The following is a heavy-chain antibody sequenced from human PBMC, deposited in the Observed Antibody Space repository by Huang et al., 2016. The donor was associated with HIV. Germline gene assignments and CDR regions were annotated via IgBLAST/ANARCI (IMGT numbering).Heavy chain of an antibody. CDR3: ATGFDTYYDI. D-gene: IGHD2-21*01. Sequence: QVQLVQSGAEVKKPGASVKVSCKVSGYTLTELSIHWVRQAPGKGLEWMGGFAPEHGETNYAKSFQGRVTMTEDTSTDTAYMELNSLRSEDTAVYYCATGFDTYYDIWGQGTMVIASS. V-gene: IGHV1-24*01. J-gene: IGHJ3*02. CDR2: FAPEHGET. CDR1: GYTLTELS.